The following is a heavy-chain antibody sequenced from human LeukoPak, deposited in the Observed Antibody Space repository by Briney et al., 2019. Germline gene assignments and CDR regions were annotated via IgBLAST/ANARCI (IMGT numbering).Heavy chain of an antibody. J-gene: IGHJ6*02. CDR3: ARDLRSSSSSGINYYGMDV. V-gene: IGHV4-59*12. Sequence: PSETLSLTCTVSGGSISSYYWSWIRQPPGKGLEWIGYIYYSGSTNYNPSLKSRVTISVDTSKNQFSLKLSSVTAADTAVYYCARDLRSSSSSGINYYGMDVWGQGTTVTVSS. CDR1: GGSISSYY. D-gene: IGHD6-6*01. CDR2: IYYSGST.